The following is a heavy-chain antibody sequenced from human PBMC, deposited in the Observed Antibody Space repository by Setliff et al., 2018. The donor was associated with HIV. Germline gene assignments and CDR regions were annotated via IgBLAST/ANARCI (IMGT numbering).Heavy chain of an antibody. Sequence: ASVKVSCKASGYTFTTYGISWVRQAPGQGLEWMGWISGYNGNANYAQKLLGRAVMTTDTSTTTAYMELRSLRSDDTAVYYCARVGDSSGYTFDYWGQGTLVTVSS. CDR1: GYTFTTYG. CDR2: ISGYNGNA. J-gene: IGHJ4*02. V-gene: IGHV1-18*01. CDR3: ARVGDSSGYTFDY. D-gene: IGHD3-22*01.